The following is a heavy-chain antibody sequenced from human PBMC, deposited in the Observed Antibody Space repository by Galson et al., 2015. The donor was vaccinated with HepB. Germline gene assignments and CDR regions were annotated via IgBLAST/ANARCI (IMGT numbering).Heavy chain of an antibody. CDR3: AREGNSGSYYVAYYYYYMDV. Sequence: SVKVSCKASGYTFTNYGISWVRQAPGQGLEWMGWISAYNGNTNYAQKLQGRVTMTTDTSTYTAYMELRSLRSDDTAVYYCAREGNSGSYYVAYYYYYMDVWGKGTTVTVSS. D-gene: IGHD1-26*01. CDR2: ISAYNGNT. V-gene: IGHV1-18*01. CDR1: GYTFTNYG. J-gene: IGHJ6*03.